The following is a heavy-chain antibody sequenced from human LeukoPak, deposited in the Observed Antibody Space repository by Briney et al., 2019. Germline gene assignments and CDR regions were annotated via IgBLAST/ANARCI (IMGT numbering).Heavy chain of an antibody. J-gene: IGHJ4*02. Sequence: SETLSLTCTISGGSINSYHWSWIRQPAGKGLEWIGRIYASGNTNFNPSLKSRVIMSVDTSKNQFSLKLSSVTAADTAVYYCAREHSGLEVYPDCWGRGTLVTVSS. CDR2: IYASGNT. CDR1: GGSINSYH. V-gene: IGHV4-4*07. D-gene: IGHD2-8*02. CDR3: AREHSGLEVYPDC.